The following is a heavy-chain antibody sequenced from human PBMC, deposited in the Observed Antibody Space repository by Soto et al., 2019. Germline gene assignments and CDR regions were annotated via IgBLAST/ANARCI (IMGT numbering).Heavy chain of an antibody. Sequence: PGGSLRRSCAASGFTFSSYALTWVRQAPGKGLEWVSVISGGGINTLYADSGKGRFTISRDNSKNTLYLQMNSLRADDTAVYYCATVGRANYFDNWGQGTLVTVSS. CDR3: ATVGRANYFDN. V-gene: IGHV3-23*01. CDR1: GFTFSSYA. J-gene: IGHJ4*02. CDR2: ISGGGINT.